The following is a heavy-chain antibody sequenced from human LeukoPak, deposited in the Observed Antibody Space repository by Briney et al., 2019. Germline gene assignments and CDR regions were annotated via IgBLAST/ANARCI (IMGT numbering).Heavy chain of an antibody. J-gene: IGHJ6*02. V-gene: IGHV1-2*02. CDR3: ARDDYDYVWGRYGMDV. Sequence: ASLTVSRKASGYTFTSYSMHWVRQPPGQDLEWMGWINPNSGGTNYAQKFQGRVTMTRDTSISTAYMELSRLRSDDTAVYYCARDDYDYVWGRYGMDVWGQGTTVTVSS. D-gene: IGHD3-16*01. CDR2: INPNSGGT. CDR1: GYTFTSYS.